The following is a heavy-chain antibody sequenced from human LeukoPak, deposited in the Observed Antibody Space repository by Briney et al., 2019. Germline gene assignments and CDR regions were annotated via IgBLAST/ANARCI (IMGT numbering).Heavy chain of an antibody. V-gene: IGHV1-18*01. J-gene: IGHJ4*02. Sequence: ASVKVSCKASGYTFTSYGISWVRQAPGQGLEWMGWISAYNGNTNYAQKLQGRVTMTTDTSTSTAYMELRSLRSDDTAVYYCARGSLGPWIHKVFDYWGQGTLVTVSS. CDR2: ISAYNGNT. D-gene: IGHD5-18*01. CDR3: ARGSLGPWIHKVFDY. CDR1: GYTFTSYG.